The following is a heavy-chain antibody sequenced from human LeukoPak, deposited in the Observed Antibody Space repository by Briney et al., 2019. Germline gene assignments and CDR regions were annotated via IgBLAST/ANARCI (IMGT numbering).Heavy chain of an antibody. CDR3: ARGDTVHRY. Sequence: GGSLRPSCAASGFTFSNYWITSVRQAPGKGLEWVANINQDGSEKYFVGSVKGRFTISRDNAKNSLSLQMNSLRAEDTAVYYCARGDTVHRYWGQGTLVTVSS. V-gene: IGHV3-7*03. D-gene: IGHD1-26*01. CDR2: INQDGSEK. CDR1: GFTFSNYW. J-gene: IGHJ4*02.